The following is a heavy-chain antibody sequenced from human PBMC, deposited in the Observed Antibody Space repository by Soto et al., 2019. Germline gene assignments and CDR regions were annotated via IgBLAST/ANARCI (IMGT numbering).Heavy chain of an antibody. Sequence: SETLSVTCTVSGGSISSYYWSWILQPPGKGLEWIGYIYYSGSTNYNPSLKSRVTISVDTSKNQFSLKLSSVTAADTAVYYCARAPYSSGWLTYWYFDLWGRGTLVTVSS. CDR1: GGSISSYY. D-gene: IGHD6-19*01. J-gene: IGHJ2*01. CDR3: ARAPYSSGWLTYWYFDL. V-gene: IGHV4-59*01. CDR2: IYYSGST.